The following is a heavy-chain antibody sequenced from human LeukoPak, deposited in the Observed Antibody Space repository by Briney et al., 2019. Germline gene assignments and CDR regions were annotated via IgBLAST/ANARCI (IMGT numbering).Heavy chain of an antibody. V-gene: IGHV3-49*03. CDR2: IRSRTYGGTP. CDR3: TRIGSGVRGSYTFDY. J-gene: IGHJ4*02. CDR1: GFTLGDYS. Sequence: PGGALRLSCTASGFTLGDYSMSWFRQAPGKGLEWVGFIRSRTYGGTPEYAASVKGRFSISRDNSKRVAYLQMNSLKTEDTALYYCTRIGSGVRGSYTFDYWGQGTLVTVSS. D-gene: IGHD1-26*01.